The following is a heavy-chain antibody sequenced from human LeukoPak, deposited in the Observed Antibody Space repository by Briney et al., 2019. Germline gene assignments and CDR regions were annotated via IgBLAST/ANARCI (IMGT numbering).Heavy chain of an antibody. CDR1: GFTFSDYA. D-gene: IGHD3-10*01. V-gene: IGHV3-30*18. J-gene: IGHJ6*02. CDR2: ISYDGSNK. Sequence: GESRRLSCEASGFTFSDYAMSWVRQAPGEGLEWVAIISYDGSNKYYGDSVKGRFTISRDNSKNTLYLENKSLRAEDTAVYFCAKEEGPYVSGSRYMNGMDVWGQGTTVTVSS. CDR3: AKEEGPYVSGSRYMNGMDV.